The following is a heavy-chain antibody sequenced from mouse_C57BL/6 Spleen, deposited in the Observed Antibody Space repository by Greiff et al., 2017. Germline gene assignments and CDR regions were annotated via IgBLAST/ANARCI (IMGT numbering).Heavy chain of an antibody. CDR1: GFTFSSYG. Sequence: DVQLVESGGDLVKPGGSLKLSCAASGFTFSSYGMSWVRQTPDKRLEWVATISSGGSYTYYPDSVKGRFTISRDNAKNTLYLQMSSLKSEDTAMYYCARHYYGSSYESYFDYWGQGTTLTVSS. J-gene: IGHJ2*01. CDR3: ARHYYGSSYESYFDY. CDR2: ISSGGSYT. V-gene: IGHV5-6*01. D-gene: IGHD1-1*01.